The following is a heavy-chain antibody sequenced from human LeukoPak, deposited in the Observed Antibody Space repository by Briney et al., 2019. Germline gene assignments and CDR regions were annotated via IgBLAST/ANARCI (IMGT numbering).Heavy chain of an antibody. D-gene: IGHD6-19*01. J-gene: IGHJ4*02. CDR1: GFTFSSYG. CDR2: IQYDGTYK. Sequence: GGSLRLSCAASGFTFSSYGMHWVRQTPGRGLEWLASIQYDGTYKYYADSVKGRFTISRDNSKNTLYLQRNSLRAEDTAVYYCAKDKAVAGTARSFDFWGQGTLVIVSS. CDR3: AKDKAVAGTARSFDF. V-gene: IGHV3-30*02.